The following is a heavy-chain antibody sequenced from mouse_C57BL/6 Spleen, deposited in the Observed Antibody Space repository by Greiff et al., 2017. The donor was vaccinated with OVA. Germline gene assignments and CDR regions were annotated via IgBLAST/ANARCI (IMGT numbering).Heavy chain of an antibody. CDR2: IYPGSGST. CDR3: ARAVRTVVASDYAMDY. Sequence: VQLQQPGAELVKPGASVKLSCKASGYTFTSYWITWVKQRPGQGLEWIGDIYPGSGSTNYNEKFKSKATLTVDTSSSTAYMQLSSLTSEDSAVDYCARAVRTVVASDYAMDYWGQGTSVTVSS. CDR1: GYTFTSYW. J-gene: IGHJ4*01. V-gene: IGHV1-55*01. D-gene: IGHD1-1*01.